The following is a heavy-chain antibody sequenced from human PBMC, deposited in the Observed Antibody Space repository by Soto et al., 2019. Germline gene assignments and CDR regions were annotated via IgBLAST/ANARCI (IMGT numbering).Heavy chain of an antibody. CDR3: ARDARILNCGGDCYFPGVLYSYAFDI. V-gene: IGHV3-33*01. Sequence: QVQLVESGGGVVQPGRSLRLSCAASGFTFSSYGMHWVRQAPGKGLEWVAVIWYDGSNKYYADSVKGRFTISRDNSKNTLYLQMNSLRAEDTAVYYCARDARILNCGGDCYFPGVLYSYAFDIWGQGTMVTVSS. J-gene: IGHJ3*02. CDR2: IWYDGSNK. CDR1: GFTFSSYG. D-gene: IGHD2-21*01.